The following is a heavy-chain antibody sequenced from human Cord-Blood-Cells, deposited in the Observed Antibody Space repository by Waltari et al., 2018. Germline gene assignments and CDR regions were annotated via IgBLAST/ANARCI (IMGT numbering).Heavy chain of an antibody. J-gene: IGHJ4*02. V-gene: IGHV6-1*01. CDR3: ARDMSNTLYCSGGSCYSAMGY. CDR1: GDSVSSNSAA. Sequence: QVQLQQSGPGLVKPSQTLSLTCAISGDSVSSNSAAWNWIRQSPSRGLEWLGRTYYRANWYNDYAVSVKSRITINPDTSKNQFSLQLNSVTPEDTAVYYCARDMSNTLYCSGGSCYSAMGYWGQGTLVTVSS. D-gene: IGHD2-15*01. CDR2: TYYRANWYN.